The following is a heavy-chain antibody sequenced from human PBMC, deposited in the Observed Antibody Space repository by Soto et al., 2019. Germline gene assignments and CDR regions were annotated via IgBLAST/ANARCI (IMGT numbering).Heavy chain of an antibody. CDR2: ISYSGSA. D-gene: IGHD6-13*01. CDR1: GGSINSYY. CDR3: ARRVAAAGTVDFDY. Sequence: SETLSLTCTVSGGSINSYYWSWIRQPPGMGLEWIGCISYSGSANYNPSLKSRVALSVDTSKNQFSLKLSSVTAADTAVYYCARRVAAAGTVDFDYWGQGTLVTVSS. J-gene: IGHJ4*02. V-gene: IGHV4-59*12.